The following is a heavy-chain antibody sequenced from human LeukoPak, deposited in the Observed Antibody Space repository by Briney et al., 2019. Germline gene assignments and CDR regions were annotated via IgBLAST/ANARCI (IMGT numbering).Heavy chain of an antibody. J-gene: IGHJ4*02. CDR2: ISTDGYTT. CDR3: VVGGSPGY. V-gene: IGHV3-74*01. CDR1: GLAFSAYK. D-gene: IGHD2-15*01. Sequence: GGTMRLSCAASGLAFSAYKMHWVRQAPRKGLVWVSRISTDGYTTDYADFVQGRFTASRDNTKNTWSLEMNSLRAEDTAVYYCVVGGSPGYWGQGTLVTVSS.